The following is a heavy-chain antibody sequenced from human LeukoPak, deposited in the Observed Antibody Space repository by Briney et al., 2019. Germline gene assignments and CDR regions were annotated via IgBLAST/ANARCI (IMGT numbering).Heavy chain of an antibody. Sequence: GASVKVSCKASGYTFTSYYMHWVRQAPGQGLEWMGIINPSGGSTSYAQKFQGRVTMTRDTSISTAYMELSRLRSDDTAVYYCASSTMIIVVIGYWGQGTLVTVSS. CDR2: INPSGGST. J-gene: IGHJ4*02. CDR1: GYTFTSYY. D-gene: IGHD3-22*01. V-gene: IGHV1-46*01. CDR3: ASSTMIIVVIGY.